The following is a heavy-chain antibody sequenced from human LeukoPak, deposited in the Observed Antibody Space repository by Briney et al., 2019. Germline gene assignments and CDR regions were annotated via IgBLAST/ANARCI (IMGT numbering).Heavy chain of an antibody. CDR3: ARLKPASGYYDY. CDR1: GGSFSGYY. CDR2: INHSGST. V-gene: IGHV4-34*01. Sequence: SETLSLTCAVYGGSFSGYYWSWIRQPPGKGLEWIGEINHSGSTNYNPSLKSRVTISVDMSKNQFSLKLSSVTAADTAVYYCARLKPASGYYDYWGQGTLVTVSS. D-gene: IGHD3-22*01. J-gene: IGHJ4*02.